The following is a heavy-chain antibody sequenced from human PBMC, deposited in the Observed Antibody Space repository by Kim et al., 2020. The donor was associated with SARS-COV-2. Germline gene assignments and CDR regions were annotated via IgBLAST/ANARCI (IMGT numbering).Heavy chain of an antibody. CDR3: ARSAGPYDYYFDY. D-gene: IGHD3-16*01. Sequence: PSCQGQVTISADKSTTTAYLQWSRLKASDTAMYYCARSAGPYDYYFDYWGQGTLVTVSS. V-gene: IGHV5-51*01. J-gene: IGHJ4*02.